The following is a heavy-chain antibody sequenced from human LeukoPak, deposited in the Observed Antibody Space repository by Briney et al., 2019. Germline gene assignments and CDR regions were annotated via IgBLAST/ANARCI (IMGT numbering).Heavy chain of an antibody. CDR2: ISSSSSYI. CDR1: GFTFSSYS. CDR3: ARSYYDILTSSWLNNFDY. J-gene: IGHJ4*02. Sequence: GGSLRLSCAASGFTFSSYSMNWVRQAPGKGLEWVSSISSSSSYIYYADSVKGRFTISRDNAKNSLYLQMNSLRAEDTAVYYCARSYYDILTSSWLNNFDYWGQGTLVTVSS. V-gene: IGHV3-21*01. D-gene: IGHD3-9*01.